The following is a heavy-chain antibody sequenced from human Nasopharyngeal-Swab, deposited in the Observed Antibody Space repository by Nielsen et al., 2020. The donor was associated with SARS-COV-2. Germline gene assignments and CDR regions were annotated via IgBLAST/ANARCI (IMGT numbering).Heavy chain of an antibody. Sequence: SETLSLTCAVYGGSFSGYYWSWIRQPPGKGLEWIGEINHSGSTNYNPSLKSRVTISIDTSKNQFSLKLSSVTAADTAVYYCARALWKKSYYNYMDVWGKGTTVTVSS. V-gene: IGHV4-34*01. CDR2: INHSGST. CDR3: ARALWKKSYYNYMDV. D-gene: IGHD2/OR15-2a*01. CDR1: GGSFSGYY. J-gene: IGHJ6*03.